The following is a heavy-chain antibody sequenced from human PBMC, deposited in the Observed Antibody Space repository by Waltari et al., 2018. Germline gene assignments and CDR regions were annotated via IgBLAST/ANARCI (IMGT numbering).Heavy chain of an antibody. Sequence: EVQLVESGGGLVKSGVSLTLSCVGSGFTFSTYIITWVRQAPGKGLEWGSEISGISKQSVHAESLKGRFTISRDNAKNVVYLHLDSLRVDDTGVYYCARGMELTAGGTYIPGRPFWGQGTLVTVSS. CDR1: GFTFSTYI. V-gene: IGHV3-21*01. D-gene: IGHD2-21*02. J-gene: IGHJ4*02. CDR3: ARGMELTAGGTYIPGRPF. CDR2: ISGISKQS.